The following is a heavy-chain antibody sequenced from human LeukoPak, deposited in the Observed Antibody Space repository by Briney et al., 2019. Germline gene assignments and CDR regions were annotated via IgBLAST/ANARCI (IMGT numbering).Heavy chain of an antibody. CDR1: GFTFSPYF. J-gene: IGHJ4*02. D-gene: IGHD5-18*01. V-gene: IGHV3-21*01. CDR2: ISGSTTYI. CDR3: ARRATTERGHSYGLDY. Sequence: KSGGSLRLSCAASGFTFSPYFMNWVRQAPGKGLEWVSSISGSTTYIYYADSVRGRFTVSRDNAKNSLYLQMNSLTAEDTAVYYCARRATTERGHSYGLDYWGQGTLVTVSS.